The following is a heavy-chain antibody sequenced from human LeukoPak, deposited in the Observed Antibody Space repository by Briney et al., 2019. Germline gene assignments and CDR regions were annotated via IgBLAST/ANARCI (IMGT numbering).Heavy chain of an antibody. J-gene: IGHJ6*03. CDR1: GGSISSYY. D-gene: IGHD3-3*01. CDR3: ARQGYDFWSGYSKYYYYYMDV. CDR2: IYTSGST. Sequence: SETLSLTCTVSGGSISSYYWSWIRQPPGKGLEWIGYIYTSGSTNYNPSLKSRVTISVDTSKNQFSLKLSSVTAADTAVYYCARQGYDFWSGYSKYYYYYMDVWGKGTTVTVSS. V-gene: IGHV4-4*09.